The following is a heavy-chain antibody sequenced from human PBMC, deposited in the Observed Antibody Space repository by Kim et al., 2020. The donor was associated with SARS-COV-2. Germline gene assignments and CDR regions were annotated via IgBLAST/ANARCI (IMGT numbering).Heavy chain of an antibody. D-gene: IGHD2-2*01. J-gene: IGHJ4*02. V-gene: IGHV3-23*01. Sequence: VQGRFTISRNNSKSTLNLQMNSLRAEDTAVYYCAKGGGVVVFFGDGGMDVWGQGTLVTVSS. CDR3: AKGGGVVVFFGDGGMDV.